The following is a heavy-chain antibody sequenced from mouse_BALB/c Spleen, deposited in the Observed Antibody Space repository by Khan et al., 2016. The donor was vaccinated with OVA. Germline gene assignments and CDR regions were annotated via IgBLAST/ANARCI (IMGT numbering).Heavy chain of an antibody. CDR3: ARPHYFSYVMGY. CDR1: GYTFTNYG. V-gene: IGHV9-3-1*01. J-gene: IGHJ4*01. Sequence: QIQLVQSGPELKKPGETVKISCKASGYTFTNYGMNWVNQAPGRGLKWMGWINTYTGEPTYADDFKGRFVFSLDTSASTAYLQINNLKNENTATYFGARPHYFSYVMGYWGQGTSVTVSS. D-gene: IGHD1-1*01. CDR2: INTYTGEP.